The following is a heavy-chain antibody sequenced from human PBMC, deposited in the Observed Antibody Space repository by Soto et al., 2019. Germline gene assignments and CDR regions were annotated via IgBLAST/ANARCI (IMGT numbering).Heavy chain of an antibody. Sequence: SETLSLTCTFSCGSVISGSYYWSWIRQPPGKGLEWIGYIYYSGSTNYNPSLKSRVTISVDTSKNQFSLKLSSVTAADTAVYYCARLRFLEWLVNWFDPWGQGTLVTVSS. CDR1: CGSVISGSYY. D-gene: IGHD3-3*01. CDR2: IYYSGST. V-gene: IGHV4-61*01. J-gene: IGHJ5*02. CDR3: ARLRFLEWLVNWFDP.